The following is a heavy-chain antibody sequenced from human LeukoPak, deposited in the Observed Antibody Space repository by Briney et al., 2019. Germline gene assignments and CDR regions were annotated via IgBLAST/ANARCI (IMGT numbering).Heavy chain of an antibody. Sequence: ASVKVSCKASGYTFTSYGISWVRQAPGQGLEWMGWISAYNGNTNYAQKLQGRVTMTTDTSTSTAYMELRSLRSDDTAVYYCARAYYYDSSGYYRLFDYWGQGTLVTVSS. D-gene: IGHD3-22*01. J-gene: IGHJ4*02. V-gene: IGHV1-18*01. CDR3: ARAYYYDSSGYYRLFDY. CDR2: ISAYNGNT. CDR1: GYTFTSYG.